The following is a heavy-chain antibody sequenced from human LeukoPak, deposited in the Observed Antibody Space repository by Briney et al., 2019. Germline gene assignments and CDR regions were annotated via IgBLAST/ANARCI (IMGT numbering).Heavy chain of an antibody. D-gene: IGHD3-3*01. Sequence: SETLSLTCTVSGGSISSYYWSWIRQPPGKGLEWIGYIYYSGSTNYNPSLKSRVTTSVDTSKNQFSLKLSSVTAADTAVYYCARDSGYYDFMAIWGQGTMVTVSS. CDR3: ARDSGYYDFMAI. CDR1: GGSISSYY. V-gene: IGHV4-59*01. CDR2: IYYSGST. J-gene: IGHJ3*02.